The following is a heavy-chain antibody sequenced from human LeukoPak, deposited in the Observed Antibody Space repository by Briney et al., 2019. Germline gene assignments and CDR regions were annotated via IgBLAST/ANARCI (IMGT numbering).Heavy chain of an antibody. Sequence: GGSLRLSCAASGFIFSGYWMNWLRQAPGKGLEWVANIRQDGSEKYYVDSVKGRFTISRDNAKNSLYLQMNSLRTEDTAVYYCARGRGSWYGVYFDYWGQGTLVTVSS. D-gene: IGHD6-13*01. CDR1: GFIFSGYW. J-gene: IGHJ4*02. CDR3: ARGRGSWYGVYFDY. CDR2: IRQDGSEK. V-gene: IGHV3-7*01.